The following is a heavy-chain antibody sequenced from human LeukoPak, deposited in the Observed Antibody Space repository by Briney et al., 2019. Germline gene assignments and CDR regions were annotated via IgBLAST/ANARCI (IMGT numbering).Heavy chain of an antibody. CDR1: GFTFSSYW. V-gene: IGHV3-7*01. J-gene: IGHJ4*02. CDR3: ARDFRWLQFVY. D-gene: IGHD5-24*01. Sequence: GGSLRLSCAASGFTFSSYWMSWVGQAPGKGLEWVANIKQDGSEKYYVDSVKGRFTISRDNAENSLYLQMNSLRAEDTAVYYCARDFRWLQFVYWGQGALVTVSS. CDR2: IKQDGSEK.